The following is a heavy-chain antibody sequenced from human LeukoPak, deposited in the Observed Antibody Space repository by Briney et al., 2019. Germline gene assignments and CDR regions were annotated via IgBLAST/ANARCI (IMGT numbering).Heavy chain of an antibody. CDR3: ARGWKAAAGSELDY. CDR2: INAGNGNT. J-gene: IGHJ4*02. V-gene: IGHV1-3*01. CDR1: GYTFTSYA. Sequence: ASVKVSCKASGYTFTSYAMHWVRQAPGQRLEWMGWINAGNGNTKYSQKFQGRVTITRDTSASTAYMELSSLRSEDTAVYYCARGWKAAAGSELDYWGQGTLVTVSS. D-gene: IGHD6-13*01.